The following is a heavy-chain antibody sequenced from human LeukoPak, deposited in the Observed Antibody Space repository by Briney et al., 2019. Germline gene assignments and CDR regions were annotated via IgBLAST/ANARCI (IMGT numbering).Heavy chain of an antibody. CDR1: GFTFSSYS. J-gene: IGHJ6*02. CDR2: ISSSSSYI. CDR3: ARTDYYDSSGGNYYYYGMDV. Sequence: PGGSLRLSCAASGFTFSSYSMNWVRQAPGRGREWVSSISSSSSYIYYADSVKGRFTISRDNAKNSLYLEMNSLRAEDTAVYYCARTDYYDSSGGNYYYYGMDVWGQGTTVTVSS. D-gene: IGHD3-22*01. V-gene: IGHV3-21*01.